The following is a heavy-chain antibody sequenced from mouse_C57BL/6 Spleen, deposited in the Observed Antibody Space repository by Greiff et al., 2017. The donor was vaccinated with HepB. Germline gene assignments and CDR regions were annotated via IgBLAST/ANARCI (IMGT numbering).Heavy chain of an antibody. CDR1: GFTFSSYT. V-gene: IGHV5-9*01. J-gene: IGHJ2*01. CDR3: ARQGGNFLDY. Sequence: EVQGVESGGGLVKPGGSLKLSCAASGFTFSSYTMSWVRQTPEKRLAWVATISGGGGNTYYPDSVKGRFTISRDNAKNTLYLQMSSLRSEDTALYYCARQGGNFLDYWGQGTTLTVSS. CDR2: ISGGGGNT. D-gene: IGHD2-1*01.